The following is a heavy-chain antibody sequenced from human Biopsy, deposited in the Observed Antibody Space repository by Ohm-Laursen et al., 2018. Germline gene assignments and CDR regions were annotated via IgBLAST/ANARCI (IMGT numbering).Heavy chain of an antibody. J-gene: IGHJ5*02. CDR2: MIPSSGKT. D-gene: IGHD6-6*01. V-gene: IGHV1-8*01. Sequence: ASVTASCIASGYSFSTYDVNWVRQARGQGLEWMGWMIPSSGKTGYAQRFQGRVTLTMNTSISTAYMELSGLRSEDTAVYFCARGYSRRVSIFEASIYWFDTWGQGTLVTVSS. CDR1: GYSFSTYD. CDR3: ARGYSRRVSIFEASIYWFDT.